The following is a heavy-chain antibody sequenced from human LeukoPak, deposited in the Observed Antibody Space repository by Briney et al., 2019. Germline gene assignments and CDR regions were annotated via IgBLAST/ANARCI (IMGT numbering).Heavy chain of an antibody. Sequence: GGSLRLSCAASGFTFSSYWMSWVRQAPGKGLEWVANIKQDGSEKYYVDSVKGRFTISRDNAKNSLYLQMNSLRAEDTALYYCAKEHDYGYFDYWGQGTLVTVSS. V-gene: IGHV3-7*03. CDR2: IKQDGSEK. J-gene: IGHJ4*02. CDR3: AKEHDYGYFDY. D-gene: IGHD4-17*01. CDR1: GFTFSSYW.